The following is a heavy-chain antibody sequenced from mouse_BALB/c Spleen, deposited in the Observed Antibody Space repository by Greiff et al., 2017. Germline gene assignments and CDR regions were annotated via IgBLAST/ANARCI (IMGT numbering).Heavy chain of an antibody. CDR3: ARRRITTATGAMDY. D-gene: IGHD1-2*01. V-gene: IGHV5-9-4*01. CDR2: ISSGGSYT. CDR1: GFTFSSYA. Sequence: EVQVVESGGGLVKPGGSLKLSCAASGFTFSSYAMSWVRQSPEKRLEWVAEISSGGSYTYYPDTVTGRFTISRDNAKNTLYLEMSSLRSEDTAMYYCARRRITTATGAMDYWGQGTSVTVSS. J-gene: IGHJ4*01.